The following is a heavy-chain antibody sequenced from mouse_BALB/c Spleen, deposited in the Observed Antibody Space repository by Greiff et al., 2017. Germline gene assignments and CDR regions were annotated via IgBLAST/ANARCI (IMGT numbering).Heavy chain of an antibody. CDR3: ARFYYGSSYVDY. Sequence: EVKLMESGPSLVKPSQTLSLTCSVTGDSITSGYWNWIRKFPGNKLEYMGYISYSGSTYYNPSLKSRISITRDTSKNQYYLQLNSVTTEDTATYYCARFYYGSSYVDYWGQGTTLTVSS. J-gene: IGHJ2*01. CDR1: GDSITSGY. V-gene: IGHV3-8*02. D-gene: IGHD1-1*01. CDR2: ISYSGST.